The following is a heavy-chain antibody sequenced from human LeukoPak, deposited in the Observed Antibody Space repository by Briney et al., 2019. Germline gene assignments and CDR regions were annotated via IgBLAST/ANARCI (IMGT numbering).Heavy chain of an antibody. CDR3: ARSGDSGYCSSTSCPGPYYYYMDV. D-gene: IGHD2-2*03. CDR1: GFTFSSYS. CDR2: ISSSSSPI. Sequence: GSLRLSCAASGFTFSSYSMNWVLQAPGKGLEWVSYISSSSSPIYYADSVKGRFTISRDNAKNSLYLQKNSLRAEDTAVYYCARSGDSGYCSSTSCPGPYYYYMDVWGKGTTVTVSS. V-gene: IGHV3-48*01. J-gene: IGHJ6*03.